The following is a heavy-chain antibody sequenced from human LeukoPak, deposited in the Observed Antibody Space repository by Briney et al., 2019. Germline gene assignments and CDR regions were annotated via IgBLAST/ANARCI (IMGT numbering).Heavy chain of an antibody. D-gene: IGHD5-12*01. CDR2: IYPGDSDT. V-gene: IGHV5-51*01. J-gene: IGHJ4*02. CDR3: ARHYSGYDRSPADY. Sequence: GESLKISCKGSGYTFTNYWIGWVRQMPGKGLEWMGIIYPGDSDTRYSPSFQGQVTISADKSISTAYLQWSSLKASDTAIYYCARHYSGYDRSPADYWGQGTLVTVSS. CDR1: GYTFTNYW.